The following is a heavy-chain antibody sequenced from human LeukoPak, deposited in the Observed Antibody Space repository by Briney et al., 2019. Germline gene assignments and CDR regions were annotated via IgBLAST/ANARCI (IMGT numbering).Heavy chain of an antibody. CDR3: AKEVGVTTRGSFAY. D-gene: IGHD1-26*01. CDR1: GFTFSNHG. CDR2: IRYDGSNQ. V-gene: IGHV3-30*02. Sequence: GGSLRLSCAASGFTFSNHGMLWVRQAPGRGLEWVAFIRYDGSNQYYADSVNGRFTISRDSSKNTLYLQMNNLRDEDTAVYYCAKEVGVTTRGSFAYWGQGTLVTVSS. J-gene: IGHJ4*02.